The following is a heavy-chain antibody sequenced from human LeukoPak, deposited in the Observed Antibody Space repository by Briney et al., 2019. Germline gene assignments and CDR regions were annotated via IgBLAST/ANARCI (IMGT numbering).Heavy chain of an antibody. CDR2: IYSGGST. J-gene: IGHJ6*03. Sequence: GGSLRLSCAASGFTVSSNYMSWVRQAPGKGLEWVSVIYSGGSTYYADSVKGRFTISRDNSKNTLYLQMNSLRAEDTAVYYCARDVEEDYYYMDVWGKGTTVTVSS. CDR1: GFTVSSNY. CDR3: ARDVEEDYYYMDV. V-gene: IGHV3-53*05.